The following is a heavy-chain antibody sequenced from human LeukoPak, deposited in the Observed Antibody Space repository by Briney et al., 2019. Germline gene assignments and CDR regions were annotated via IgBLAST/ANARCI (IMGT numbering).Heavy chain of an antibody. V-gene: IGHV3-48*02. CDR1: GFTFSSYS. CDR3: ARGQNWKDY. Sequence: GGSLRLSCAASGFTFSSYSINWVRQAPGKGLEWVSYISSSSGTIYYADSVKGRFTISRDNAKNSLYLQMNSLTDEYTAVYYCARGQNWKDYWGQGTLVTVSS. CDR2: ISSSSGTI. J-gene: IGHJ4*02. D-gene: IGHD1-1*01.